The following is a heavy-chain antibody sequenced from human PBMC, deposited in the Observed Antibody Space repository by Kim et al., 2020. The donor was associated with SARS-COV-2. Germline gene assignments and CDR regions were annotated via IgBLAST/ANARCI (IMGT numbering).Heavy chain of an antibody. CDR3: AKLVVVVAANFDY. Sequence: GGSLRLSCAASGFTFSSYGMHWVRQAPGKGLEWVAVISYDGSNKYYADSVKGRFTISRDNSKNTLYLQMNSLRAEDTAVYYCAKLVVVVAANFDYWGQGT. D-gene: IGHD2-15*01. CDR2: ISYDGSNK. V-gene: IGHV3-30*18. CDR1: GFTFSSYG. J-gene: IGHJ4*02.